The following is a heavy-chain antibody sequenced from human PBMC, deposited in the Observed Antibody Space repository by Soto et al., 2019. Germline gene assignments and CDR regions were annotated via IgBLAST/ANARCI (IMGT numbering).Heavy chain of an antibody. CDR1: GGSFSGYY. Sequence: QVQLQQWGAGLLKPSETLSLTCAVYGGSFSGYYWSWIRQPPGKGLEWIGEINHSGSTNYNPSLKSRVTISVDTSKNQFSLKLSSVTAADTAVYYCARGPNWNYVYYGMDVWGQGTTVTVSS. CDR3: ARGPNWNYVYYGMDV. J-gene: IGHJ6*02. V-gene: IGHV4-34*01. D-gene: IGHD1-20*01. CDR2: INHSGST.